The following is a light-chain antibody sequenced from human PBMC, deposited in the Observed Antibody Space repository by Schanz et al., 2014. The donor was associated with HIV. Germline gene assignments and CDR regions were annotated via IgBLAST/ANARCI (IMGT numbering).Light chain of an antibody. CDR2: ETS. Sequence: QSALTQPASVSGSLGQSITISCTGTNSDVGSFNLVSWYQQHPGKAPKLMIYETSERPSGVSSRFSGSKSGNTASLTISGLQAEDEADYYCGSYTFASTPYVFGSGTKLTVL. CDR3: GSYTFASTPYV. V-gene: IGLV2-14*02. J-gene: IGLJ1*01. CDR1: NSDVGSFNL.